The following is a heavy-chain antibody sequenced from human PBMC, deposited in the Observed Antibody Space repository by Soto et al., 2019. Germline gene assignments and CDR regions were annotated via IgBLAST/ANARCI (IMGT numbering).Heavy chain of an antibody. Sequence: NPSETLSLTCTVSGGSIGSYYWSWIRQPPGKGLEWIGYIYYSGSTNYNPSLKSRVTISVDTSKNQFSLKLSSVTAADTAVYYCARVWPARAYYYGMDVWGQGTTVTVSS. CDR2: IYYSGST. J-gene: IGHJ6*02. CDR3: ARVWPARAYYYGMDV. D-gene: IGHD3-16*01. CDR1: GGSIGSYY. V-gene: IGHV4-59*01.